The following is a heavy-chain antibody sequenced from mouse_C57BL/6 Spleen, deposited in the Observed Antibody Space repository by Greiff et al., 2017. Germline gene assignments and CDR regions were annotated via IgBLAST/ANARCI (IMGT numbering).Heavy chain of an antibody. V-gene: IGHV1-39*01. CDR2: INPNYGTT. CDR3: ARWEIAMDY. Sequence: VQLQQSGPELVKPGASVKISCKASGYSFTDYNMNWVQQSNGKSLEWIGVINPNYGTTSSNKKFKGKATLTVDQSSSPAYMQLIRLTSEDSAVYYCARWEIAMDYWGQGTSVTVSS. J-gene: IGHJ4*01. D-gene: IGHD4-1*01. CDR1: GYSFTDYN.